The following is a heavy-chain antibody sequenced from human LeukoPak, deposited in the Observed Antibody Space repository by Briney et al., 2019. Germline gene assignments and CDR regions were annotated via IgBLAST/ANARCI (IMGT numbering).Heavy chain of an antibody. J-gene: IGHJ4*02. CDR3: SRSQFDY. CDR1: GFPFSIYW. V-gene: IGHV3-74*03. Sequence: AGGSLRLSCEPSGFPFSIYWMLWVRQAPGKGLLWVSRISGDGTIKTYADFVRGRFIVSRDNTKNILYLQMNSLKVEDTATYFCSRSQFDYWGQGVLVTVSS. CDR2: ISGDGTIK.